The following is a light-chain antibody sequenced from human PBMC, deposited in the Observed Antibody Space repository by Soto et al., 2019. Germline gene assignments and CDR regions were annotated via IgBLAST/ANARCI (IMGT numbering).Light chain of an antibody. V-gene: IGKV1-5*03. J-gene: IGKJ1*01. CDR3: QQYSLGGT. CDR1: QSIYSY. Sequence: DIQMTQSPSTLSASVGDRVTITCRASQSIYSYLAWYQQKPGKAPKLLIYKASNLESGVPSRFSGSGSGTEFTLTISSLQPDDFANYYCQQYSLGGTFGQGTKVEIK. CDR2: KAS.